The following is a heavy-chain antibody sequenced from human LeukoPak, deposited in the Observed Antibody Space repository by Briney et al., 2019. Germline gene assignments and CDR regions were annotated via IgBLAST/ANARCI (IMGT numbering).Heavy chain of an antibody. CDR2: IKGDGIST. Sequence: GGSLRLSCAASGFDFSSNWMHWVRHAPGQGLVWVSRIKGDGISTNYADTVKGRFTISRDNAKNSLYLQINSLRAEDTAVYYCARSSYSSSSSVWGQGTMVTVSS. CDR1: GFDFSSNW. CDR3: ARSSYSSSSSV. D-gene: IGHD6-6*01. J-gene: IGHJ3*01. V-gene: IGHV3-74*01.